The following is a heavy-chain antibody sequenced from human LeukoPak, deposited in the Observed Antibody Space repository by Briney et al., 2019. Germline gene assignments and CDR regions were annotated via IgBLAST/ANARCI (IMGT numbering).Heavy chain of an antibody. CDR1: GFTFGSYS. CDR3: ARDAGRRVGSITTAFDY. V-gene: IGHV3-21*06. CDR2: ISSGSDYI. Sequence: GGSLRLSCAASGFTFGSYSIIWVRQSPAKGLEWVSSISSGSDYIHYADSVRGRFTISRDNAKSSVFLQMNSLRAEDSAVYYCARDAGRRVGSITTAFDYWGPGTLVTVS. D-gene: IGHD1-26*01. J-gene: IGHJ4*02.